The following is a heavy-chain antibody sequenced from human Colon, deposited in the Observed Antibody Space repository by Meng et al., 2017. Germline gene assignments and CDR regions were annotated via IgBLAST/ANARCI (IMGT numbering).Heavy chain of an antibody. CDR3: SRDKGSGRSDEESGFDY. CDR1: GFAFSGYE. Sequence: GESLKISCAASGFAFSGYEMNWVRQAPGKGLEWISYISDSGTTIYADSVKGRFTISRDNAKNSLFLQMNSLRVEDTALYYCSRDKGSGRSDEESGFDYWGQGTLVTVSS. CDR2: ISDSGTTI. V-gene: IGHV3-48*03. J-gene: IGHJ4*02. D-gene: IGHD6-19*01.